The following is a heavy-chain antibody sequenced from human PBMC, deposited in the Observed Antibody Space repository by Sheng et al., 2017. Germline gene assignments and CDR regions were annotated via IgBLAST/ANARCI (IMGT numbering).Heavy chain of an antibody. J-gene: IGHJ4*02. CDR3: ARDRWNDY. D-gene: IGHD1-1*01. CDR2: IEPDGSDK. CDR1: GITFSGYL. V-gene: IGHV3-7*01. Sequence: VQLVESGGGLEQPGGSLRLSCAASGITFSGYLLNWVRQSPGKGLEWVANIEPDGSDKYYVDSVKGRFTISRDDARDSLYLQMNNLRVEDTAVYFCARDRWNDYWGQGTLVTVSS.